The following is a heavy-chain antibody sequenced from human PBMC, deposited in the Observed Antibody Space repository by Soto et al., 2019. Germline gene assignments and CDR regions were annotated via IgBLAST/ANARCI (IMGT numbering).Heavy chain of an antibody. CDR1: GGSFSGYY. Sequence: SETLSLTCAVYGGSFSGYYWSWIRQPPGKGLEWIGEINHSGSTNYNPSLKSRVTISVDTSKNQFSLKLSSVTAADTAVYYCAGASPRLRGYGVAWGNYYYGMDVWGQGTTVTVSS. D-gene: IGHD3-10*01. V-gene: IGHV4-34*01. CDR2: INHSGST. CDR3: AGASPRLRGYGVAWGNYYYGMDV. J-gene: IGHJ6*02.